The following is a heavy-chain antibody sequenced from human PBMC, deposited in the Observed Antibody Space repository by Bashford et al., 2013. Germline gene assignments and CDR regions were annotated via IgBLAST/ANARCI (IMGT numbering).Heavy chain of an antibody. D-gene: IGHD6-19*01. J-gene: IGHJ4*02. Sequence: SVKVSCKASGSTFTGYFIHWVRQVPGQGLEWMGWIDPNSGATKYEQKFQGRVTVTTDTSISTAYLELSRLSSDDTAVYYCARDPTVAGTPYYFDSWGQGTLVTVSS. CDR1: GSTFTGYF. CDR3: ARDPTVAGTPYYFDS. CDR2: IDPNSGAT. V-gene: IGHV1-2*02.